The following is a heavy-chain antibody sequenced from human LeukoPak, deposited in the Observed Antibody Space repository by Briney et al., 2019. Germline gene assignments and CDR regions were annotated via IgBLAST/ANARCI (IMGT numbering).Heavy chain of an antibody. CDR2: INHSAST. Sequence: PSETLSLTCAVYGGSFSGYYWSWIRQPPGKGLEWIGEINHSASTNYNPSLKSRVTISVDTSKNQFSLRLSSVTAADTAVYYCARGCGSGYYYFAPIWYFDYWGQGTLVTVSS. V-gene: IGHV4-34*01. J-gene: IGHJ4*02. CDR3: ARGCGSGYYYFAPIWYFDY. D-gene: IGHD3-22*01. CDR1: GGSFSGYY.